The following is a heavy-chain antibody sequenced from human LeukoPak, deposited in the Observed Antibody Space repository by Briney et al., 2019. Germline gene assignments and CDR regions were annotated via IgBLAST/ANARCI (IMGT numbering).Heavy chain of an antibody. Sequence: SETLSLTCTVSGGSISNYYWSWVRQPPGKGLEWIGFIYHSGSTNYNPSLKSRVTISVDTSKNQFSLKLSSVTAADTAVYYCARGYSSGLYFDYWGQGTLVTVSS. CDR3: ARGYSSGLYFDY. CDR2: IYHSGST. CDR1: GGSISNYY. D-gene: IGHD6-19*01. J-gene: IGHJ4*02. V-gene: IGHV4-59*01.